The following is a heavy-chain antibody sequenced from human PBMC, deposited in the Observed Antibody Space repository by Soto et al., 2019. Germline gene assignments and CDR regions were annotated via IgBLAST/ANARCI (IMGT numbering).Heavy chain of an antibody. J-gene: IGHJ4*02. CDR2: IIPIFGTA. D-gene: IGHD5-12*01. CDR3: ASLLRGYSGTGDY. Sequence: QVQLVQSGAEVKKRGSSVKVSCKASGGTFSSYAISWVRQAPGQGLEWMGGIIPIFGTAKYAQKFQGRVTITADESTSTAYMELSSLRSEDTAVYYCASLLRGYSGTGDYWGQGTLVTVSS. CDR1: GGTFSSYA. V-gene: IGHV1-69*12.